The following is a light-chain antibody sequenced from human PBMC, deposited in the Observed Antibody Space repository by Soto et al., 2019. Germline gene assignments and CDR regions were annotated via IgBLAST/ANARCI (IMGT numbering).Light chain of an antibody. V-gene: IGLV2-11*01. CDR1: SSDVGGYNY. CDR2: DVS. J-gene: IGLJ2*01. Sequence: QSALTQPRSVSGSPGQSVTISCTGTSSDVGGYNYVSWYQQHPGKAPKLMIYDVSKRPSGVPDRFSGSKSGNTASLTISGLPAEDEPDYYCCSYAGSYTVVFGGGTKLTVL. CDR3: CSYAGSYTVV.